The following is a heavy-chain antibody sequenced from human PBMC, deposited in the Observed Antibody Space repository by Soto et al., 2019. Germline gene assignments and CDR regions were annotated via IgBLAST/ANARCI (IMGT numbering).Heavy chain of an antibody. CDR3: AKDLSAFCGGDCFQPLPYGMDV. D-gene: IGHD2-21*02. V-gene: IGHV3-66*01. CDR1: GFTVRDNY. J-gene: IGHJ6*02. Sequence: GESLKISCAAFGFTVRDNYMSWVRQAPGKRLKWVSVIYSSGSTYYPDSVHGRFTISRDNSNNTLYLQMNSLRAEDTAVYYCAKDLSAFCGGDCFQPLPYGMDVWGQATAVTV. CDR2: IYSSGST.